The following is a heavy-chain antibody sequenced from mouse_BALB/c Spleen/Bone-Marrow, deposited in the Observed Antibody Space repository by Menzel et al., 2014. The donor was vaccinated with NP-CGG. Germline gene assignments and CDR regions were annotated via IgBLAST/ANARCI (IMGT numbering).Heavy chain of an antibody. J-gene: IGHJ3*01. CDR3: AREGDYAGFAY. V-gene: IGHV1-7*01. D-gene: IGHD2-4*01. CDR1: CYTFTSYW. Sequence: QVQLKESGAELAKPGASVEMSCKASCYTFTSYWMHWVKQRSGQGLELIGYINSSTGYTEYNQKFKDKATLTADKSASTAYMQLSSLTAEDSAVYYCAREGDYAGFAYGGQGTLVTVSA. CDR2: INSSTGYT.